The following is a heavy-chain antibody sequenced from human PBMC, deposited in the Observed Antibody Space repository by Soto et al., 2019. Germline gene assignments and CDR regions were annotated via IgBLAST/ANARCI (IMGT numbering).Heavy chain of an antibody. D-gene: IGHD3-22*01. J-gene: IGHJ4*02. Sequence: SETLSLTCSVSGGSISSSPYYWGWIRQPPGKGLEWLGTIYYSGTTSYNPSLKSRVIISVDTSNNQLFLKLRSVTAADTAVYYCARHRQYYDTSGYQQRYFDYWGQGTQVTVPS. CDR1: GGSISSSPYY. CDR2: IYYSGTT. CDR3: ARHRQYYDTSGYQQRYFDY. V-gene: IGHV4-39*01.